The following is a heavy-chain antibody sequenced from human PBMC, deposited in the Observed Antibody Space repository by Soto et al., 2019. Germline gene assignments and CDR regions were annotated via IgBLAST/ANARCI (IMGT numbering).Heavy chain of an antibody. D-gene: IGHD3-3*01. CDR2: ISGSGGST. CDR3: AKDSRAEYDFWRLRFDP. V-gene: IGHV3-23*01. Sequence: GGSLRLSCAASGFTFSSYAMSWVRQAPGKGLEWVSAISGSGGSTYYADSGKGRLTISTDNSQNTLYLQMNSLRAEDTAVYYCAKDSRAEYDFWRLRFDPWGQGTLVTVSS. J-gene: IGHJ5*02. CDR1: GFTFSSYA.